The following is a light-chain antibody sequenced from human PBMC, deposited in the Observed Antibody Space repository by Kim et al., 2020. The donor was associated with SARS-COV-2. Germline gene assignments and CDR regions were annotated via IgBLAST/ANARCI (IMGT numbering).Light chain of an antibody. V-gene: IGKV3-20*01. Sequence: SPGESATLSCRSSQSVTSNYLAWYQQKPGQAPRLLIYGASSRATGIPDRFSGSGSGTDFILTISRLEPEDFAVYYCQQYGSSPWTFGQGTKVEIK. J-gene: IGKJ1*01. CDR2: GAS. CDR1: QSVTSNY. CDR3: QQYGSSPWT.